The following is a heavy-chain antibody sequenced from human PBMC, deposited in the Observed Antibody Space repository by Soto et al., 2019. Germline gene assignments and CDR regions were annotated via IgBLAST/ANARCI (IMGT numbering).Heavy chain of an antibody. CDR1: GFTFSTSA. D-gene: IGHD3-10*01. CDR2: IVVGSGKT. V-gene: IGHV1-58*01. Sequence: ASVKVSCKTSGFTFSTSAVQWLRQARGQRLEWIGWIVVGSGKTNYAQKFQDRVAITRDTSTGTSYLEMTGLTSADTAAYYCAADTLQKAVWGQGTLVTVSS. CDR3: AADTLQKAV. J-gene: IGHJ4*02.